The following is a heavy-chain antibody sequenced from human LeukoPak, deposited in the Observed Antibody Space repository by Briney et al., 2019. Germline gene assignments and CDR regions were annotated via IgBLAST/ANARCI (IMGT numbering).Heavy chain of an antibody. J-gene: IGHJ4*02. CDR1: GGSISSGDYY. CDR2: IYYSGST. CDR3: AREASFSLRLFDY. D-gene: IGHD5/OR15-5a*01. Sequence: SETLSLTCTVSGGSISSGDYYWSWIRQPPGKGLEWIGYIYYSGSTYYNPSLKSRVTISVDTSKNQFSLKLSSVTAADTAVYYCAREASFSLRLFDYWGQGTLVTVSS. V-gene: IGHV4-30-4*08.